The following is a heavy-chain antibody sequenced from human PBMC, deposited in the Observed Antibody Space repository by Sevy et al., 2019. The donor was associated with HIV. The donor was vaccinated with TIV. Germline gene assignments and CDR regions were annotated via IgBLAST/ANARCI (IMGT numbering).Heavy chain of an antibody. J-gene: IGHJ4*02. CDR1: GFTFSSYG. CDR3: ARPSKKGGYSYGYRSYFGY. D-gene: IGHD5-18*01. V-gene: IGHV3-33*01. CDR2: IWYDGSNK. Sequence: GGSLRLSCAASGFTFSSYGMHWVRQAPGKGLEWVAVIWYDGSNKYYADSVKGRFTISRDNSKNTLYLQMNSLRAEDTAVYYCARPSKKGGYSYGYRSYFGYWGQGTLVTVSS.